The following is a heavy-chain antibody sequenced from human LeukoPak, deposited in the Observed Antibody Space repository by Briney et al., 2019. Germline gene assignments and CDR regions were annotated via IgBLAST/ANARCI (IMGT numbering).Heavy chain of an antibody. CDR2: INPNSGGT. CDR1: GYTFTCYY. D-gene: IGHD3-22*01. CDR3: ARDDGLPYYYDSSGYYGTD. Sequence: ASVKVSCKASGYTFTCYYMHWVRQAPGQGLEWMGWINPNSGGTNYAQKFQGRVTMTRETSISTAYMELSRLRSDDTAVYYCARDDGLPYYYDSSGYYGTDWGQGTLVTVSS. V-gene: IGHV1-2*02. J-gene: IGHJ4*02.